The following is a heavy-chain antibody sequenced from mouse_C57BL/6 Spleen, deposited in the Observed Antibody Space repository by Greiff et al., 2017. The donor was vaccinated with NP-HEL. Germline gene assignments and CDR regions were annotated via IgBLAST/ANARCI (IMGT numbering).Heavy chain of an antibody. J-gene: IGHJ4*01. CDR1: GFNIKDYY. CDR3: TTLLMDY. Sequence: EVQLQQSGAELVRPGASVKLSCTASGFNIKDYYMHWVKQRPEQGLEWIGRIDPEDGDTEYAPKFQGKATMTADPSSNTAYLQLSSLTAEDTAVYYCTTLLMDYWGQGTSVTVSS. V-gene: IGHV14-1*01. CDR2: IDPEDGDT.